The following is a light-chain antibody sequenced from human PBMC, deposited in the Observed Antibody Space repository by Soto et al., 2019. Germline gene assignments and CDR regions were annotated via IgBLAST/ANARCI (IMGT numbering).Light chain of an antibody. Sequence: QSALTQPPSVSGAPGQRVTISCTGSSSNIGAGYDVHWYQQLPGTAPKLLMYGNTNRPSGVPDRFSGSKSDTSASLAITGLQAEDEADYYCQSYDSSLSGSVFGGGTKLTVL. V-gene: IGLV1-40*01. J-gene: IGLJ2*01. CDR1: SSNIGAGYD. CDR3: QSYDSSLSGSV. CDR2: GNT.